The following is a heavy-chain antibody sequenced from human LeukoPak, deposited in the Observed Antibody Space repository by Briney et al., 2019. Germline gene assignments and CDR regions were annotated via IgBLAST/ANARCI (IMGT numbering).Heavy chain of an antibody. CDR3: ARADGSGSYAVWFDP. J-gene: IGHJ5*02. V-gene: IGHV4-34*01. CDR1: GGSFSGYY. D-gene: IGHD3-10*01. CDR2: INHSGST. Sequence: SETLSLTCAVYGGSFSGYYWSWIRQPPGKGLEWIGEINHSGSTNYNPSLKSRVTISVDTYKNQFSLKLRSVTAADTAVYYCARADGSGSYAVWFDPWGQGTLVTVSS.